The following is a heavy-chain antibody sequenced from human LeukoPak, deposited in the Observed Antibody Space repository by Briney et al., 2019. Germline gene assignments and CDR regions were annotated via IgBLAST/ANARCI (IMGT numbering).Heavy chain of an antibody. V-gene: IGHV4-34*01. D-gene: IGHD3-16*02. Sequence: SETVSLTRAVCGGSFSGYYWSWMRQPRAKGLEGIGEINHSGSTNYNPSLKSRVTISVDTSKNQFFLKLGSVNAADTAVYYGASGASGELSSTPAKYWGQRTLVTVSS. CDR1: GGSFSGYY. CDR3: ASGASGELSSTPAKY. CDR2: INHSGST. J-gene: IGHJ4*02.